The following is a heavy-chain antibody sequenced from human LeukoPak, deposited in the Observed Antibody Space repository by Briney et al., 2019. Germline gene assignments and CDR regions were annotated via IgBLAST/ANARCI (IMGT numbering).Heavy chain of an antibody. Sequence: PSETLSLTCAVSGDSISYHNYYWDWIRQPPGKGLEWIGTVYYTGNTYYNPSLKSRVAISVDTSKNQFSLQLTSMTAADTAVYYCARLRAMAGHRGGFDFWGRGTMVIVSS. V-gene: IGHV4-39*01. CDR2: VYYTGNT. J-gene: IGHJ3*01. CDR3: ARLRAMAGHRGGFDF. D-gene: IGHD6-19*01. CDR1: GDSISYHNYY.